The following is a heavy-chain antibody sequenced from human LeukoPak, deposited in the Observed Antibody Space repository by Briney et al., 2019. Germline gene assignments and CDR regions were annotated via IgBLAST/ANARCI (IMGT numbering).Heavy chain of an antibody. Sequence: PGRSLRLSCAASGFTFDDYAMHWVRQAPGKGLEWVSGISWNSGSIGYADSVKGRFTISRDNSKNTLYLQMNRLRAEDTAVYYCARAGPSSSWHQFDYWGQGTLVTVSS. CDR2: ISWNSGSI. J-gene: IGHJ4*02. D-gene: IGHD6-13*01. CDR3: ARAGPSSSWHQFDY. CDR1: GFTFDDYA. V-gene: IGHV3-9*01.